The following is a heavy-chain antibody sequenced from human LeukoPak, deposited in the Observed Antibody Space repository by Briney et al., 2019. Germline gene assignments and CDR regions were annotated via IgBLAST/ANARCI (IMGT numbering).Heavy chain of an antibody. CDR1: GFTFSDYY. V-gene: IGHV3-11*04. D-gene: IGHD7-27*01. CDR3: ARAYWGFDAFDI. J-gene: IGHJ3*02. CDR2: ISGNGGTI. Sequence: GGSLRLSCSASGFTFSDYYMTWIRQAPGKGLEWVSYISGNGGTIYYADSVRGRFTVSRDNAKNSLYLQMNSLRVEDTAVYYCARAYWGFDAFDIWGQGTMVTVSS.